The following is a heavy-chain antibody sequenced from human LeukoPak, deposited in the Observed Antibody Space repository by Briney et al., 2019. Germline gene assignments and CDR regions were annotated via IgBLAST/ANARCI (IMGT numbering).Heavy chain of an antibody. D-gene: IGHD5-24*01. CDR3: ARVRGGDGYNLGADAFDI. V-gene: IGHV1-69*13. J-gene: IGHJ3*02. CDR2: IIPIFGTA. Sequence: SVKVSCKASGGTFSSYAISWVRQAPGQGLEWMGGIIPIFGTANYAQKFQGRVTITADESTSTAYMELSSLRSEDMAVYYCARVRGGDGYNLGADAFDIWGQGTMVTVSS. CDR1: GGTFSSYA.